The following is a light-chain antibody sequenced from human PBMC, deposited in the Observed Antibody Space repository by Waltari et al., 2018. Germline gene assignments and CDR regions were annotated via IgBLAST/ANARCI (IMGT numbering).Light chain of an antibody. CDR3: QQYNNWPPLT. Sequence: VMTQSPATLFVSPGEGATLSCRASQSIRRHVAWYHQKSGQAPRLLMFDSSARATCIPARFSGSGSGTEFTLTISSLQSEDVGVYYCQQYNNWPPLTFGGGTKVEIK. V-gene: IGKV3D-15*01. CDR1: QSIRRH. J-gene: IGKJ4*01. CDR2: DSS.